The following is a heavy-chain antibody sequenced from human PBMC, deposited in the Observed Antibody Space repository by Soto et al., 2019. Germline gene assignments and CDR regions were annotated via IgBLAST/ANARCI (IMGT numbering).Heavy chain of an antibody. CDR1: GDXVSSITAA. CDR2: TYYRSNWRH. J-gene: IGHJ4*02. D-gene: IGHD6-19*01. CDR3: ARGVAGSGFDL. Sequence: XLSLTCAISGDXVSSITAAWNWIRSSPSRGLEWLGRTYYRSNWRHDYAVSVRSRITVNPDKSKNHFSLQLNSVTTDDTAVYYCARGVAGSGFDLWGQGTLVTVSS. V-gene: IGHV6-1*01.